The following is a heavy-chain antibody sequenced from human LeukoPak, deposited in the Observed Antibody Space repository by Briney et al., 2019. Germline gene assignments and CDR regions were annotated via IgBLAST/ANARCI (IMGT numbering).Heavy chain of an antibody. D-gene: IGHD3-16*01. CDR2: ITGSSDNT. J-gene: IGHJ4*02. V-gene: IGHV3-23*01. Sequence: PGGSLRLSCAASGFTFSNYAMVWVRQARGKGLEFVSSITGSSDNTYYADSVRGRFTISRDNSKFALYLQMHGLSADDTAVYYCAKEVTSYTYRGLDFWGQGILVTVSS. CDR3: AKEVTSYTYRGLDF. CDR1: GFTFSNYA.